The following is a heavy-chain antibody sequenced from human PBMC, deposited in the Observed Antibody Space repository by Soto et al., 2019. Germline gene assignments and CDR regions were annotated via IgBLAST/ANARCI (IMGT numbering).Heavy chain of an antibody. V-gene: IGHV3-21*01. CDR3: ARDLSVRYFDPKYYMDV. J-gene: IGHJ6*03. D-gene: IGHD3-9*01. Sequence: GGSLRLSCAASGFTFSSYSMNWVRQAPGKGLEWVSSISSSSSYIYYADSVKGRFTISRDNAKNSLYLQMNSLRAEDTAVYYCARDLSVRYFDPKYYMDVWGKGTTVTVSS. CDR1: GFTFSSYS. CDR2: ISSSSSYI.